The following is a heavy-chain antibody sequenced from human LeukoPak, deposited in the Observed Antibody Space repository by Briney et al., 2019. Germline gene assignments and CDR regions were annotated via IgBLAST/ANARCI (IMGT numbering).Heavy chain of an antibody. CDR1: GGSISSYY. V-gene: IGHV4-59*05. CDR2: IFYSGST. CDR3: ARHPRASSFQKHFDY. Sequence: SETLSLTCTVSGGSISSYYWSWIRQPPGKGLEWIGSIFYSGSTYYSPSLESRVTISVDTSKNQFSLKLSSVTAADTAVYYCARHPRASSFQKHFDYWGQGTLVTVSS. D-gene: IGHD2-21*01. J-gene: IGHJ4*02.